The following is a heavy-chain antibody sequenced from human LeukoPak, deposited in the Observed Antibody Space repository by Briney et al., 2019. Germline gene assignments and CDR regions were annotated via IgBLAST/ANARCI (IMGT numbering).Heavy chain of an antibody. V-gene: IGHV1-3*01. CDR1: GYTFTSYA. Sequence: GASVKVSCKASGYTFTSYAMHWVRQAPGQRLEWMGWINAGNGNTKYSQKFQGRVTITRDTSASTAYMELSSLRSDDTAVYYCARPLLWWPQVGYFDYWGQGTLVTVSS. J-gene: IGHJ4*02. D-gene: IGHD4/OR15-4a*01. CDR2: INAGNGNT. CDR3: ARPLLWWPQVGYFDY.